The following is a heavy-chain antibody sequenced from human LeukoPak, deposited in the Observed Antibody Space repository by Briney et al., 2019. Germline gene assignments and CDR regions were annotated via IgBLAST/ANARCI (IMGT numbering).Heavy chain of an antibody. CDR3: ACGEFYSPWPGP. J-gene: IGHJ5*02. D-gene: IGHD4-17*01. CDR1: GDSFTSYW. V-gene: IGHV5-51*01. Sequence: GESLKISCKGYGDSFTSYWIGWVRQTPGKGLEWMGVIYPGDSRTRYNPSFEGPVTISAAKSINTAYLQWSSLKASDTAMYYCACGEFYSPWPGPWGQGTLVTVSS. CDR2: IYPGDSRT.